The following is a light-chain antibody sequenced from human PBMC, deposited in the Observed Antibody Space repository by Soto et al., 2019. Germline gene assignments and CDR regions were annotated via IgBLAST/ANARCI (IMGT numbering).Light chain of an antibody. J-gene: IGLJ3*02. CDR1: SSNIGNNE. CDR2: YDD. V-gene: IGLV1-36*01. CDR3: AAWDDSLNGWV. Sequence: QSVLTQPPSVSEAPRQRVTISCSGSSSNIGNNEVNWYQQLPGKAPKLLIYYDDLLPSGVSDRFSGSKSGTSASLAISGLQSEDEADYYCAAWDDSLNGWVFGGGTKLTVL.